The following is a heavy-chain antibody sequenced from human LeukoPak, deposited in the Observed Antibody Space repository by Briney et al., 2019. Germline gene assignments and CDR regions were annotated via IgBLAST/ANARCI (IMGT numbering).Heavy chain of an antibody. CDR2: LDPEDGET. CDR3: ATDTPNANQQLGRYYYGMDV. CDR1: GYTLTELS. V-gene: IGHV1-24*01. J-gene: IGHJ6*02. Sequence: ASVKVSCKVSGYTLTELSMHWERQAPGKGLEWMGGLDPEDGETIYAQKFQGRVTMTEDTSTDTAYVELSSLRSEDTAVYYCATDTPNANQQLGRYYYGMDVWGQGTTVTVSS. D-gene: IGHD6-13*01.